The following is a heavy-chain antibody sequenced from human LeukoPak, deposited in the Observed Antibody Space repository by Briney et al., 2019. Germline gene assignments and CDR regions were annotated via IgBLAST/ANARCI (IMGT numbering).Heavy chain of an antibody. Sequence: QSGGSLRLSCAASGFTFSSYAMSWVRQAPGKGLEWVSAISGSGGSTYYADSVKGRFTISRDNSKNTLYLQMNSLRAEDTAVYYCAKDFDYDSSCLDYWGQGTLVTVSS. V-gene: IGHV3-23*01. J-gene: IGHJ4*02. CDR3: AKDFDYDSSCLDY. CDR1: GFTFSSYA. D-gene: IGHD3-22*01. CDR2: ISGSGGST.